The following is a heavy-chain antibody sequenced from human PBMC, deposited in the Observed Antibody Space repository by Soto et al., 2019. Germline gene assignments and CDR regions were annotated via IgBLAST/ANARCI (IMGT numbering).Heavy chain of an antibody. J-gene: IGHJ6*02. Sequence: EVQLVESGGGLVKPGGSLRLSCAASGFTFSSYSMNWVRQAPGKGLEWVSSISSSSSYIYYADSVKGRFTISRDNAKNTLYLQINSLRAEDTAVYYCARDPPLLWFGESVNYYGMDVWGQGTTVTVSS. CDR1: GFTFSSYS. D-gene: IGHD3-10*01. V-gene: IGHV3-21*01. CDR2: ISSSSSYI. CDR3: ARDPPLLWFGESVNYYGMDV.